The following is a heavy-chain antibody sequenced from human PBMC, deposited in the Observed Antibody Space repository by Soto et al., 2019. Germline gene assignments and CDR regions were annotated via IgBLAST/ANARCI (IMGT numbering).Heavy chain of an antibody. CDR3: ARAHAPTLPFDS. D-gene: IGHD2-15*01. CDR2: IFHSGNA. V-gene: IGHV4-59*01. Sequence: SETLSLTCTVSGGSMRNVYWSWIRQPPGKRLEWICFIFHSGNAKYNPSLKSRVTISIDTSKSQFSLSLDSVTAADTAVYFCARAHAPTLPFDSWGLGTLVTVSS. CDR1: GGSMRNVY. J-gene: IGHJ4*01.